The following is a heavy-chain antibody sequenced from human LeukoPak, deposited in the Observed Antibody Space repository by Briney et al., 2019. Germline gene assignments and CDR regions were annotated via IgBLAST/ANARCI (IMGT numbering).Heavy chain of an antibody. CDR2: ISAYNGNT. V-gene: IGHV1-18*01. J-gene: IGHJ3*02. CDR3: ARDLDCTNGVCYTSAAFDI. Sequence: ASVKVSCKASGYTFTSYGISWVRQAPGQGLEWMGWISAYNGNTNYAQKLQGRVTMTTDTSTSTAYMELSRLRSDDTAVYYCARDLDCTNGVCYTSAAFDIWGQGTMVTVSS. CDR1: GYTFTSYG. D-gene: IGHD2-8*01.